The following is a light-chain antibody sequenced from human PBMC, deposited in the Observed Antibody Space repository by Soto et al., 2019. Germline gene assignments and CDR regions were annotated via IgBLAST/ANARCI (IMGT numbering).Light chain of an antibody. CDR2: GGS. V-gene: IGKV3-20*01. CDR3: QQFGSAPEGT. Sequence: EIVRTQSPGTLSFSPGERATVSCGASQTVRGIYSAWYQQKPCQAPRLLIYGGSSRATGIPDRFSGSGSGTDFTLTISRLEPEDFAVYYGQQFGSAPEGTFGQGTKVDIK. J-gene: IGKJ1*01. CDR1: QTVRGIY.